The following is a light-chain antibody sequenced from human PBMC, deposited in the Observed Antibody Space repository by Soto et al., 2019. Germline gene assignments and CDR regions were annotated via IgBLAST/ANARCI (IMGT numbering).Light chain of an antibody. CDR2: GAS. Sequence: DIQMTQSPSSLSASVGDRVTVTCRASQSISKYLNWYQQKPWKAPQLLIYGASNLQSGVPSRFSGSGSGTDFTLTISSLQPEDFATYYCQQSYSTRPVTFGPGTKVDIK. CDR3: QQSYSTRPVT. V-gene: IGKV1-39*01. J-gene: IGKJ3*01. CDR1: QSISKY.